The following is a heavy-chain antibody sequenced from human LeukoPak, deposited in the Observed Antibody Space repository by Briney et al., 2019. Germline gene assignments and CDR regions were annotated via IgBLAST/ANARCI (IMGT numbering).Heavy chain of an antibody. CDR3: AKVIRGGYGMDV. D-gene: IGHD3-10*01. CDR2: ISDSSSIT. V-gene: IGHV3-48*02. Sequence: PGGSLRLSCAASGFTFSSFGMNWVRQAPGKGLEWVSYISDSSSITYYADSVKGRFTISRDNAKNSLSLQLNSLRDEDTAVYFCAKVIRGGYGMDVWGQGNTVTVSS. CDR1: GFTFSSFG. J-gene: IGHJ6*02.